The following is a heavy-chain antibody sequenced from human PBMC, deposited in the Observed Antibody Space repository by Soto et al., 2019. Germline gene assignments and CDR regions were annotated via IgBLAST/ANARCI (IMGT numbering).Heavy chain of an antibody. V-gene: IGHV3-23*01. J-gene: IGHJ4*02. CDR2: VSASGLNT. Sequence: PGGSLRLSCAASGFTFSTYAMAWVRQAPGKGLEWVSGVSASGLNTDYADPVKGRFYISRDNSKNTVSLHMNSLRAEDTALYYCAKDTYYHDSSGYYVFDSWGQGTLVTVSS. D-gene: IGHD3-22*01. CDR1: GFTFSTYA. CDR3: AKDTYYHDSSGYYVFDS.